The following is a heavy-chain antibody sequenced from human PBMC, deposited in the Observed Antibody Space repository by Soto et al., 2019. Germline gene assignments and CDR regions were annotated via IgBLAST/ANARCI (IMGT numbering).Heavy chain of an antibody. CDR2: IWYDGSNK. J-gene: IGHJ5*02. D-gene: IGHD2-15*01. Sequence: PGGSLRLSCAASGFTFSSYGMHWVRQAPGKGLEWVAVIWYDGSNKYYADSVKGRFTISRDNSKNTLYLQMNSLRAEDTAVYYCARDDPGFYVELRGRGWFDPWGQGTLVTVSS. CDR3: ARDDPGFYVELRGRGWFDP. CDR1: GFTFSSYG. V-gene: IGHV3-33*01.